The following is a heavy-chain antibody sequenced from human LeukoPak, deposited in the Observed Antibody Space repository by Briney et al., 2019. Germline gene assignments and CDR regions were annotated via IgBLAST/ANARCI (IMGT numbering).Heavy chain of an antibody. CDR2: ISSSSSYI. CDR3: AKDTRPYYYDSSGPPSRGAFDI. CDR1: GFTFSSYS. J-gene: IGHJ3*02. V-gene: IGHV3-21*04. Sequence: GGSLRLSCAASGFTFSSYSMNWVRQAPGKGLEWVSSISSSSSYIYYADSVKGRFTISRDNAKNSLYLQMNSLRAEDTALYYCAKDTRPYYYDSSGPPSRGAFDIWGQGTMVTVSS. D-gene: IGHD3-22*01.